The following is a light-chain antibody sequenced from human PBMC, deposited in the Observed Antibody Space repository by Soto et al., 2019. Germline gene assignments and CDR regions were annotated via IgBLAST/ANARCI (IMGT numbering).Light chain of an antibody. CDR2: DGS. Sequence: SYELTQPPSVSVAPGQTARITCGGNNIGIYSVHWYQQRPGQAPVLVVYDGSDRPSGILERFSGSNSGNTATLTIGRVEAADEADYYCQVWDNNGGHNYVFGTGTKVTVL. CDR3: QVWDNNGGHNYV. CDR1: NIGIYS. V-gene: IGLV3-21*02. J-gene: IGLJ1*01.